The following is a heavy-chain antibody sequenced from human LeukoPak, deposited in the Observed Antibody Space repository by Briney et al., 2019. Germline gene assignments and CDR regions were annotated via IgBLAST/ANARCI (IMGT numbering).Heavy chain of an antibody. V-gene: IGHV4-39*07. CDR2: VYYSGTT. CDR3: TRVSRSGSYGYYSDY. Sequence: SETLSLTCTVSGGSISSSLYYWGWIRQPPGKGLEWIGNVYYSGTTYYNPSLNSRVTISLDTSKNQLSLKLYTVTAADTAVYYCTRVSRSGSYGYYSDYWGQGTLVTVSS. D-gene: IGHD1-26*01. CDR1: GGSISSSLYY. J-gene: IGHJ4*02.